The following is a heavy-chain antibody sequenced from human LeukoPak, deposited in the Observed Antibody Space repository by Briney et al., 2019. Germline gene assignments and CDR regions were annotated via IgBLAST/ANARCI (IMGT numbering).Heavy chain of an antibody. D-gene: IGHD3-22*01. CDR1: GGSFSGYY. J-gene: IGHJ4*02. V-gene: IGHV4-34*01. CDR2: INHSGST. Sequence: SETLSLTCAVYGGSFSGYYWSWIRQPPGKGLEWIGEINHSGSTNYNPSLKSRVTISVDTSKNQFSLKLSSVTAADTAVYYCARVSSGYSAPFDYWGQGTLVTVSS. CDR3: ARVSSGYSAPFDY.